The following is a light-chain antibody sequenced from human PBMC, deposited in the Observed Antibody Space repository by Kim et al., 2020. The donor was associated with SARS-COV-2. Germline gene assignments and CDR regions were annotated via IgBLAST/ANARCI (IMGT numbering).Light chain of an antibody. CDR1: SGHSSYA. CDR3: QTWGTVV. CDR2: LNSDGSH. V-gene: IGLV4-69*01. Sequence: QSVLTQSPSASASLGASVKLTCTLSSGHSSYAIAWHQQQPEKGPRYLMKLNSDGSHNKGDGIPDRFSGSSSGAERYLTISSLQSEYEADYYCQTWGTVVFGGGTQLTVL. J-gene: IGLJ2*01.